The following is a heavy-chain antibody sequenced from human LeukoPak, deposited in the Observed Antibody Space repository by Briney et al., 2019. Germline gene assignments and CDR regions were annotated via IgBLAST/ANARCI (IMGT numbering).Heavy chain of an antibody. CDR2: INPNSGAT. D-gene: IGHD5-24*01. V-gene: IGHV1-2*02. J-gene: IGHJ4*02. Sequence: ASVKVSCKASGYTFTGYFIHWVRQAPGQGLEWMGWINPNSGATNYGQKFQGRVTMTRDASISTAYMDLSRLISDDTAVYSRARGEMAGFDYWGQGTLVTVSS. CDR3: ARGEMAGFDY. CDR1: GYTFTGYF.